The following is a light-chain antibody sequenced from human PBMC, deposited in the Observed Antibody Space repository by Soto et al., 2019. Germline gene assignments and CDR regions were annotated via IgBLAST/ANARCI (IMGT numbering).Light chain of an antibody. CDR3: QSYDSFIV. Sequence: QSVLTQPPSVSAAPGQRVTISCTGSSSNIGAGFDVHWYQQLPGTAPKLLIYANRNRPSGVPERFSASKSGTSASLAITGLQAEDEADYSCQSYDSFIVFGTGTKVTVL. CDR1: SSNIGAGFD. CDR2: ANR. V-gene: IGLV1-40*01. J-gene: IGLJ1*01.